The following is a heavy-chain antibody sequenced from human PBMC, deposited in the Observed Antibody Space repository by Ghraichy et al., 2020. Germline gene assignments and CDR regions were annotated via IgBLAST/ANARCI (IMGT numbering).Heavy chain of an antibody. Sequence: GGSLRLSCAASGFTVSSNYMSWVRQAPGKGLDWVSVIYSGGSTYYADSVKGRFTISRDNSKNTLYLQMNSLRAEDTAVYYCASALTRALFDYWGQGTLVTVSS. V-gene: IGHV3-53*01. J-gene: IGHJ4*02. CDR3: ASALTRALFDY. CDR1: GFTVSSNY. CDR2: IYSGGST.